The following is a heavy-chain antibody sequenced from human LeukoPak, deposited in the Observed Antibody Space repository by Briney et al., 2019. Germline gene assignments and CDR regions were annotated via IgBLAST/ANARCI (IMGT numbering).Heavy chain of an antibody. Sequence: SETLSLTCTVSGGSISSYYWSWIRQPPGKGLEWIGYIYYSGSTNYNPSLKSRVTISVDTSKNQFSLKLSSVTAADTAVYYCARKYYDSSGIYYMDVWGKGTTVTVSS. D-gene: IGHD3-22*01. CDR3: ARKYYDSSGIYYMDV. CDR2: IYYSGST. V-gene: IGHV4-59*01. CDR1: GGSISSYY. J-gene: IGHJ6*03.